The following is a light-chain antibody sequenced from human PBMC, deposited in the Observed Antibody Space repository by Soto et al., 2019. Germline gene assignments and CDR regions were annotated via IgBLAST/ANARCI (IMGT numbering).Light chain of an antibody. CDR3: QQGNNWPLT. V-gene: IGKV3-15*01. CDR1: QSINSE. J-gene: IGKJ2*01. CDR2: GAS. Sequence: EIVMTQSPATLSLSPGERAALSCRASQSINSELAWYQQKPGQPPRLLIYGASTRATGVPARFTGSESGSEFTLTINVLQSEDFAVYYCQQGNNWPLTFGQGTRLEI.